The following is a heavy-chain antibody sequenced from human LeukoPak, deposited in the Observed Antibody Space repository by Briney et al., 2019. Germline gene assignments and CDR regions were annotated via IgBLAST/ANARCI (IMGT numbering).Heavy chain of an antibody. J-gene: IGHJ5*02. CDR2: IYHSGST. D-gene: IGHD2-2*02. CDR3: ARQTAEDCSSTSCYIRNWFDP. Sequence: KPSETLSLTWAVSGSSISSGYYWGWIRQPPGKGLEWIGSIYHSGSTYYNPSLKSRVTISVDTSKNQFSLKLSSVTAADTAVYYCARQTAEDCSSTSCYIRNWFDPWGQGTLVTVSS. CDR1: GSSISSGYY. V-gene: IGHV4-38-2*01.